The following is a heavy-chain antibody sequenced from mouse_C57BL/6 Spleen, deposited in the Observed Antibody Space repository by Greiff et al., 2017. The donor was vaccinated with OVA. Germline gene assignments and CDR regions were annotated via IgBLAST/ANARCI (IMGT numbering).Heavy chain of an antibody. CDR3: ARGGYGSSYGDAMDY. J-gene: IGHJ4*01. V-gene: IGHV5-16*01. CDR1: GFTFSDYY. D-gene: IGHD1-1*01. Sequence: EVQLVESEGGLVQPGSSMKLSCTASGFTFSDYYMAWVRQVPEKGLEWVANINYDGSSTYYLDSLKSRFIISRDNAKNILYLQMSSLKSEDTATYYCARGGYGSSYGDAMDYWGQGTSVTVSS. CDR2: INYDGSST.